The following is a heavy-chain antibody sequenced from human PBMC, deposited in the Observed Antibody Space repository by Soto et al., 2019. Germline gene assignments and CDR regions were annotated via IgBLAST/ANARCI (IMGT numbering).Heavy chain of an antibody. J-gene: IGHJ4*02. CDR3: AREHTGGWYVPDH. CDR2: VYSTGAT. D-gene: IGHD6-19*01. V-gene: IGHV4-59*01. CDR1: GGSLTTYY. Sequence: PSETLSLTCTVSGGSLTTYYWTWIRQPPGKGLEWIGYVYSTGATNYNPSLRSRVTMSIDASKNQFSLKVRSVTAADTAVYFCAREHTGGWYVPDHWSQGTLVTVSS.